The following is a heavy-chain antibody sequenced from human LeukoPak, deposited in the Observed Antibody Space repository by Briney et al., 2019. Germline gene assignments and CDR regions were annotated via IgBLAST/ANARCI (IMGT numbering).Heavy chain of an antibody. V-gene: IGHV1-18*01. CDR1: GYTFTSDG. CDR3: ARANPPEYSSLLLHTYCYSRDV. J-gene: IGHJ6*03. CDR2: ISACNDHT. D-gene: IGHD6-6*01. Sequence: GASVNVFRKASGYTFTSDGISWVRRPPGQGLEWMGWISACNDHTNYAQKLLGRVTMITDTSSSTAYMELRSLRSDDTAVYYCARANPPEYSSLLLHTYCYSRDVWGNAATGTVSS.